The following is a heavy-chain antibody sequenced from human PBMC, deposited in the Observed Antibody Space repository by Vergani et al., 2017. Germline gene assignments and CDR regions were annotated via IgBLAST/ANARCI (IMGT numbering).Heavy chain of an antibody. CDR3: ANSPFLYCSGGSCSSY. Sequence: EVQLVESGGGLVQPGGSLRLSCAASGFTFSSYSMNWVRQAPGKGLEWVSYISSSSTIYYADSVKGRFTISRDNAKNSLYLQMNSLRAEDTAVYYCANSPFLYCSGGSCSSYWGQGTLVTVSS. CDR1: GFTFSSYS. J-gene: IGHJ4*02. V-gene: IGHV3-48*01. CDR2: ISSSSTI. D-gene: IGHD2-15*01.